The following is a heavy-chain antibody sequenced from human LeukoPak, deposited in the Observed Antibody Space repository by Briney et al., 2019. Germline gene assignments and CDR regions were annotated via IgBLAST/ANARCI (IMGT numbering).Heavy chain of an antibody. CDR3: ARGYSGTYRFGY. CDR1: GFTFSSYW. D-gene: IGHD1-26*01. V-gene: IGHV3-74*01. J-gene: IGHJ4*02. CDR2: IST. Sequence: GGSLRLSCAASGFTFSSYWMHWVRQAPGKGLVWVSRISTSYADSVKGRFTISRDNAKNTLYLQMSSLRAEDTAVYYCARGYSGTYRFGYWGQGTMVTVSS.